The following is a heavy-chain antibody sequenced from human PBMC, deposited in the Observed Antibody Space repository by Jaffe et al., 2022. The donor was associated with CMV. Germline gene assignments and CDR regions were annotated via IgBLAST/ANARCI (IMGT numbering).Heavy chain of an antibody. J-gene: IGHJ6*03. D-gene: IGHD5-18*01. V-gene: IGHV1-3*01. CDR3: ARERGKVGGYSPYYMDV. CDR2: INAGNGNT. CDR1: GYTFTSYA. Sequence: QVQLVQSGAEVKKPGASVKVSCKASGYTFTSYAMHWVRQAPGQRLEWMGWINAGNGNTKYSQKFQGRVTITRDTSASTAYMELSSLRSEDTAVYYCARERGKVGGYSPYYMDVWGKGTTVTVSS.